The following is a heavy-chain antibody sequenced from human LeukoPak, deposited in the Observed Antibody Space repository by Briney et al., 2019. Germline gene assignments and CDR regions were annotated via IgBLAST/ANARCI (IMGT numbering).Heavy chain of an antibody. CDR2: IYYSGST. D-gene: IGHD5-18*01. Sequence: PSETLSLTRTVSGGSMSSYYWNWIRQPPGKGLEWIGYIYYSGSTNYNPSLKSRVTISVDTSKNQFSLKLSSVTAADTAVYYCARSGYSYDLVDYWGQGTLVTVSS. CDR1: GGSMSSYY. V-gene: IGHV4-59*08. J-gene: IGHJ4*02. CDR3: ARSGYSYDLVDY.